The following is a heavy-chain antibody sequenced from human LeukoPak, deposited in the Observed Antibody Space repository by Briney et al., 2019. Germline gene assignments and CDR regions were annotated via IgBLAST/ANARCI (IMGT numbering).Heavy chain of an antibody. D-gene: IGHD5-18*01. CDR2: VSYSGSA. CDR1: GGSINPYY. J-gene: IGHJ4*02. Sequence: PSETLSLTCSVSGGSINPYYWSWVRQPPGKGLEWIGYVSYSGSADYNPSLKSRVIISIDTSKNQFSLRLSSLTAADTAVYYCARENDRYGRIDYWGQGTQVTVSS. CDR3: ARENDRYGRIDY. V-gene: IGHV4-59*01.